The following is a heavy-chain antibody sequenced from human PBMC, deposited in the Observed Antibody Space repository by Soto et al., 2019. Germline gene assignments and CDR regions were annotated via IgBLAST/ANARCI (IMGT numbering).Heavy chain of an antibody. J-gene: IGHJ6*02. V-gene: IGHV1-18*01. CDR3: ARDSSGWFVHYYGMDV. Sequence: QVQLVQSGAEVKKPGASVKVSCKASGYTFTSYGISWVRQAPGQGLEWMGCISAYTGNTNYAQKLQGRVTMTTDTSTSTAYMELRTLRSDNTAVYYCARDSSGWFVHYYGMDVWGQGTTGTVSS. D-gene: IGHD6-19*01. CDR1: GYTFTSYG. CDR2: ISAYTGNT.